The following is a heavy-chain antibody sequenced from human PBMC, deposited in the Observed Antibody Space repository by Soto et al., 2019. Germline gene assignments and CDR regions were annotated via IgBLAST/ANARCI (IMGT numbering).Heavy chain of an antibody. Sequence: EAPLVESGGGLVEPGGSLRLSCAASGSTFSHAWMNWVRQAPGKGLEVVGRIKSKTDGGTTDYAAPVKGRFTISRDDSKDLLYLQMNSLKAEDTAVYYCNTGLWFGELGVDYWGQGTLVTVSS. D-gene: IGHD3-10*01. CDR3: NTGLWFGELGVDY. J-gene: IGHJ4*02. V-gene: IGHV3-15*07. CDR1: GSTFSHAW. CDR2: IKSKTDGGTT.